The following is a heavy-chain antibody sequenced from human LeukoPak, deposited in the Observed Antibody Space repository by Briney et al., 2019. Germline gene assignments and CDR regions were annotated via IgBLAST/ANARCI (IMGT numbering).Heavy chain of an antibody. CDR3: ARGGLIVVVPAAIPYYFDY. D-gene: IGHD2-2*01. Sequence: SETLSLTCAVSGGSISSGGYSWSWIRQPPGKGLEWIGYIYYSGSTYYNPSLKSRVTISVDTSKNQFSLKLSSVTAADTAVYYCARGGLIVVVPAAIPYYFDYWGQGTLVTVSS. V-gene: IGHV4-31*11. CDR1: GGSISSGGYS. J-gene: IGHJ4*02. CDR2: IYYSGST.